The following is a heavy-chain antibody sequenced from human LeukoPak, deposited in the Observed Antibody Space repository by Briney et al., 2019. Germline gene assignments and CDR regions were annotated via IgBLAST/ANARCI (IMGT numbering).Heavy chain of an antibody. CDR2: ISYDGSNK. J-gene: IGHJ3*02. D-gene: IGHD1-26*01. V-gene: IGHV3-30-3*01. CDR1: GFTFSSYA. Sequence: GGSLRLSCAASGFTFSSYAMHWVRQAPGKGLEWVAVISYDGSNKYYADSVKGRFTISRDNSKNTLYLQMNSLRAEDTAVYYCAKDWGSGSYQPDAFDIWGQGTMVTVSS. CDR3: AKDWGSGSYQPDAFDI.